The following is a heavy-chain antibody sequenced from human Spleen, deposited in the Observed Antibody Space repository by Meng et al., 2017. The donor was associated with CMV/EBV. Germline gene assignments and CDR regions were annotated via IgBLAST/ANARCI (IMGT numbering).Heavy chain of an antibody. V-gene: IGHV1-69*05. D-gene: IGHD3-9*01. CDR1: TANKFD. CDR3: ARGPTYYDNLTGLLEY. CDR2: SMPIFGPA. Sequence: TANKFDNNWEGQARGQEDKWIGRSMPIFGPANDAGKYQSRITIATDGSTRTAYMEMSSLRSEDTAIYYWARGPTYYDNLTGLLEYWGQGTLVTVSS. J-gene: IGHJ4*02.